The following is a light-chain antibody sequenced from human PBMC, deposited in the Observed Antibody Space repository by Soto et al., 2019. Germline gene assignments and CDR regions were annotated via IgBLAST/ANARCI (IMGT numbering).Light chain of an antibody. CDR2: SAS. Sequence: EIVLPQSPGTLSLSPGERVTLSCRARRSVSGSYLAWYQQKPGQAPRVLIYSASLRATGIPDRFSGSGSGTDFSLTISRLEPEDFAVYYCQQYGSSPITFGQGTRLEIK. CDR1: RSVSGSY. J-gene: IGKJ5*01. V-gene: IGKV3-20*01. CDR3: QQYGSSPIT.